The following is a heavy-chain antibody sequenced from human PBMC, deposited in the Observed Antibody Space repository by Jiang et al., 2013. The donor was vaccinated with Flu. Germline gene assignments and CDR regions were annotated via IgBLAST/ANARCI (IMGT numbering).Heavy chain of an antibody. CDR2: MNPNSANT. D-gene: IGHD6-19*01. CDR1: GYTFTNYD. J-gene: IGHJ4*02. Sequence: SGAEVKKPGASVRVSCKASGYTFTNYDINWVRQATGQGLEWMGWMNPNSANTGYAQKFQGRVTMTRNTSISTAYMELSSLRSEDTAVYYCTKVAVAGIRYFDYWGQGTLVTVSS. CDR3: TKVAVAGIRYFDY. V-gene: IGHV1-8*01.